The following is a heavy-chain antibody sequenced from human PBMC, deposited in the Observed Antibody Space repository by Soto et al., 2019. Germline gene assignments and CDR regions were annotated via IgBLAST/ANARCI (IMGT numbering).Heavy chain of an antibody. V-gene: IGHV4-4*02. J-gene: IGHJ6*03. CDR2: IYHSGST. D-gene: IGHD3-10*01. CDR1: SGSISSSNW. CDR3: ARDLDYYGSGSYSNYYYYMDV. Sequence: SETLSLTCAVSSGSISSSNWWSWVRQPPGKGLEWIGEIYHSGSTNYNPSLKSRVTISVDKSKNQFSLKLSSVTAADTAVYYCARDLDYYGSGSYSNYYYYMDVWGKGTTVTVSS.